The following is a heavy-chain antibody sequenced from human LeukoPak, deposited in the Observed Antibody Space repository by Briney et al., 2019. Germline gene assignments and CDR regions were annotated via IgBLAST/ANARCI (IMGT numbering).Heavy chain of an antibody. D-gene: IGHD3-22*01. J-gene: IGHJ4*02. CDR3: ARERVYYDSSFSFAGEGIDY. CDR2: INPSGGST. CDR1: GYTFTSYY. Sequence: ASVKVSCKASGYTFTSYYMHWVRQAPGQGLEWMGIINPSGGSTSYAQKFQGRVTMTRDTSTSTVYMELSSLRSEDTAVYYRARERVYYDSSFSFAGEGIDYWGQGTLVTVSS. V-gene: IGHV1-46*01.